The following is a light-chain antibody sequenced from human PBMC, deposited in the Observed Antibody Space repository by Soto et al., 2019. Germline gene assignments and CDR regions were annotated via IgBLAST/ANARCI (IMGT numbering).Light chain of an antibody. Sequence: DVVMTQSPLSLPVTLGQPASISCRSSQSPVTSDGNTYLNWFLQRPGQSPRRLIYKVSDRDSVVPERFRGRGSCTNFTLKIISVKAEVVGVYYSMQGPLWSYTSGLRTKLEI. J-gene: IGKJ2*01. CDR2: KVS. CDR3: MQGPLWSYT. CDR1: QSPVTSDGNTY. V-gene: IGKV2-30*01.